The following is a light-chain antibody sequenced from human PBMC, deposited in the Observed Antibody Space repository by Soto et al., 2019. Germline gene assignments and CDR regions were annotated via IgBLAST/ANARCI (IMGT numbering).Light chain of an antibody. V-gene: IGLV1-44*01. CDR2: SNN. J-gene: IGLJ2*01. CDR3: AARDDSLHVV. Sequence: QSVLTQPPSASGTPGQRVTISCSGSSSNIGSNTVNWYQQLPGTAPKLLIYSNNQRPSGVPDRFSGSKSGTSASLAISGLQSEDEADYYCAARDDSLHVVLGGGTKLTVL. CDR1: SSNIGSNT.